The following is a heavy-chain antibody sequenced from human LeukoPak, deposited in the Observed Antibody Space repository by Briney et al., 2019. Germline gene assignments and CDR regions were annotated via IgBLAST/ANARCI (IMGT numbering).Heavy chain of an antibody. V-gene: IGHV4-30-2*01. CDR2: IYHSGST. CDR3: ARLGYYGSGSYPDY. D-gene: IGHD3-10*01. Sequence: SSETLSLTCTVSGGSISSGGYYWSWIRQPPGKGLEWIGYIYHSGSTYYNPSLKSRVTISVDRSKNQFSLKLSSVTAADTAVYYCARLGYYGSGSYPDYWGQGTLVTVSS. J-gene: IGHJ4*02. CDR1: GGSISSGGYY.